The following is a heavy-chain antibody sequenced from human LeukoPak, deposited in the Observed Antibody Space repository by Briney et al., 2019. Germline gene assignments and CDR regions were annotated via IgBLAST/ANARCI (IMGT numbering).Heavy chain of an antibody. CDR3: ASYANDIVVLLAASIYLYFDL. D-gene: IGHD2-2*01. CDR1: GDSFSGYY. Sequence: SETLSLTCAVYGDSFSGYYWSWIRQPPGKGLEWIGEINYSGSTNYNPSLKSRVTISVDTSKNQFSLKLSSVTAADTAVYYCASYANDIVVLLAASIYLYFDLWGRGTLVTVSS. CDR2: INYSGST. V-gene: IGHV4-34*01. J-gene: IGHJ2*01.